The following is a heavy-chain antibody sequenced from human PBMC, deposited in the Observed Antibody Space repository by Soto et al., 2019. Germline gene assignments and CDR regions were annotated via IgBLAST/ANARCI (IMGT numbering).Heavy chain of an antibody. CDR1: GFTFSSYS. V-gene: IGHV3-21*01. CDR2: ISSSSSYI. J-gene: IGHJ5*02. Sequence: GGSLRLSCAASGFTFSSYSMNWVRQAPGKGLEWVSSISSSSSYIYYADSVKGRFTISRDNAKNSLYLQMNSLRAEDTAVYYCARDSRGTIFGVVIIPNNWFDPWGQGTLVTVSS. CDR3: ARDSRGTIFGVVIIPNNWFDP. D-gene: IGHD3-3*01.